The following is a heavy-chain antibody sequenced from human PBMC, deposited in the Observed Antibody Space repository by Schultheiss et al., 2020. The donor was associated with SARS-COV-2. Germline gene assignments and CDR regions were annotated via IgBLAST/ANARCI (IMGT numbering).Heavy chain of an antibody. CDR3: ARGLGYCSGGSCNWFDP. D-gene: IGHD2-15*01. Sequence: ASVKVSCKASGYTFTSYGISWVRHAPGQGLEWMGWISAYNGNTNYAQKLQGRVTMTTDTSTSTAYMELRSLRSDDTAVYYCARGLGYCSGGSCNWFDPWGQGTLVTVSS. J-gene: IGHJ5*02. V-gene: IGHV1-18*04. CDR2: ISAYNGNT. CDR1: GYTFTSYG.